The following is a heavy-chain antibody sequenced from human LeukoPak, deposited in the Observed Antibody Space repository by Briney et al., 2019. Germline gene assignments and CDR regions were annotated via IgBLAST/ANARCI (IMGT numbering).Heavy chain of an antibody. CDR1: DGSISSYY. D-gene: IGHD4-23*01. CDR3: ARVGVDYSGNIIKYYFDY. CDR2: IYYSGTT. V-gene: IGHV4-59*01. Sequence: SETLSLTCTVSDGSISSYYWSWIRQPPGKGLEWIGYIYYSGTTNYNPSLKSRVIISVDTSKNQFSLKLSPVIAADTAVYYCARVGVDYSGNIIKYYFDYWGQGTLVTVSS. J-gene: IGHJ4*02.